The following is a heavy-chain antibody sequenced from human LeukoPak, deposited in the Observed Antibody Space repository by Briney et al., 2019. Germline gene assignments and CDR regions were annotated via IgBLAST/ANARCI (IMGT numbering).Heavy chain of an antibody. CDR2: IYPSGST. CDR3: ARDLVAFDY. CDR1: GGSISSYY. J-gene: IGHJ4*02. V-gene: IGHV4-59*12. D-gene: IGHD2-15*01. Sequence: PSETLSLTCTVSGGSISSYYWSWVRQSPGRGLEWIGEIYPSGSTNYNSSLKSRVTISLDKSKNQFSLKLTSVTAADTVVYYCARDLVAFDYWGQGALVIVSS.